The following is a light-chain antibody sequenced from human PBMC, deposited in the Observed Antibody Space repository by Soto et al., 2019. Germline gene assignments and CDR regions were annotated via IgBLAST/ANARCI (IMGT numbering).Light chain of an antibody. V-gene: IGKV4-1*01. J-gene: IGKJ1*01. CDR2: WAS. CDR1: QSVLYSPNNKNY. CDR3: HQYASSPWT. Sequence: DIVMTQSPDSLALSLGERATINCKSSQSVLYSPNNKNYLAWYQQKPGQPPKLLLYWASMRESGVPDRFSGSASATDFTLTISSLQAEDVAVYYCHQYASSPWTFGPGTKVEI.